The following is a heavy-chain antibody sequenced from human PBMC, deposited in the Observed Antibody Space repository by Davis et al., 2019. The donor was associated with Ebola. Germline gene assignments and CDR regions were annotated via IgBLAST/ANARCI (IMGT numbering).Heavy chain of an antibody. CDR1: GFTFSSYW. CDR2: IKQDGSEK. CDR3: ASRPPFDY. J-gene: IGHJ4*02. V-gene: IGHV3-7*03. Sequence: GESLKISCAASGFTFSSYWMSWVRQAPGKGLEWVANIKQDGSEKYYVDSVKGRFTISRDNSKNTLYLQMNSLRAEDTAVYYCASRPPFDYWGQGTLVTVSS.